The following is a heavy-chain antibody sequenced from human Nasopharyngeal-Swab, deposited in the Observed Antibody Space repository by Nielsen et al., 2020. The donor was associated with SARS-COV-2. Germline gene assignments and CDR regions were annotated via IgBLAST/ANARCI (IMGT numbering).Heavy chain of an antibody. Sequence: SETLSLTCTVSGCSISSSSFYWVWIRQPPGKGLECIGSIYYSGSTYYNPSLKSRVTISVDTYKNQFSLKLSAVTAADTALYYCGRMSIAEAGTGSYWGQGTLVTVSS. V-gene: IGHV4-39*01. D-gene: IGHD6-13*01. CDR2: IYYSGST. CDR1: GCSISSSSFY. J-gene: IGHJ4*02. CDR3: GRMSIAEAGTGSY.